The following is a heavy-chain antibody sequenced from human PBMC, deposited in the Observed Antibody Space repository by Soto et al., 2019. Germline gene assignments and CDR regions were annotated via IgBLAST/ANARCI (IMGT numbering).Heavy chain of an antibody. CDR3: ARDLTSAGRRDGYTAWGY. CDR2: ISAYNGNT. Sequence: QVQLVQSGAEVKKPGASVKVSCKASGYTFTSYGISWVRQAPGQGLEWMGWISAYNGNTNYAQKLQGRVTRTTDTSTSTAYMELRSLRSDDTAVYYCARDLTSAGRRDGYTAWGYWGQGTLVTVSS. CDR1: GYTFTSYG. V-gene: IGHV1-18*01. D-gene: IGHD5-12*01. J-gene: IGHJ4*02.